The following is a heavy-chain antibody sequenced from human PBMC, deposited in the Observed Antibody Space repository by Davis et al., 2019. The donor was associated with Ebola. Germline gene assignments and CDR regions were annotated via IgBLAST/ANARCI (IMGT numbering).Heavy chain of an antibody. CDR2: IWYDGSNK. D-gene: IGHD2-2*01. CDR1: GFTFSSYG. Sequence: PGGSLRLSCAASGFTFSSYGMHWVRQAPGKGLEWVAVIWYDGSNKYYADSVKGRFTISRDNSKNTLYLQMNSLRAEDTAVYYCARTGRYCSSTSCYGDYWGQGTLVTVSS. V-gene: IGHV3-33*01. J-gene: IGHJ4*02. CDR3: ARTGRYCSSTSCYGDY.